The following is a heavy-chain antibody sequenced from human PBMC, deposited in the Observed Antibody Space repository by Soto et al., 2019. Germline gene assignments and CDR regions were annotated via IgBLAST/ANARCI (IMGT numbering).Heavy chain of an antibody. J-gene: IGHJ4*02. D-gene: IGHD2-2*01. CDR2: IYYSGST. V-gene: IGHV4-39*01. CDR1: GGSISSSSYY. CDR3: ARRGALGYCSSTSCSNY. Sequence: QLQLQESGPGLVKPSETLSLTCTVSGGSISSSSYYWGWIRQPPGKGLEWIGSIYYSGSTYCNPSLKSRVTITVDTTKNQFSLKLSSVTAADTAVYYCARRGALGYCSSTSCSNYWGQGTLVTVSA.